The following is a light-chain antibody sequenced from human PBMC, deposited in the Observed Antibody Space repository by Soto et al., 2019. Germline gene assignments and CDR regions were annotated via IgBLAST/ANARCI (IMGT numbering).Light chain of an antibody. Sequence: IVLTQSPGTLSLSPGERVTLSCRASQSVNSSYLAWYQQKPGQAPRLLIYGASTRATGIPARFSGSGSGTDFTLTISRLEPEDFAVYYCQQYGSSITFGQGTLLEIK. CDR3: QQYGSSIT. CDR2: GAS. J-gene: IGKJ5*01. CDR1: QSVNSSY. V-gene: IGKV3-20*01.